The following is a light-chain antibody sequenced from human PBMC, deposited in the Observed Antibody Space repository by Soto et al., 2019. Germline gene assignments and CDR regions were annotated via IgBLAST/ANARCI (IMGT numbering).Light chain of an antibody. Sequence: QSVLTQPPSVSGAPGQRVTISCTGSSSNIGAGYDVHWYQQLPGTVPKLLIYGNSNRPSGVPDRFSGSKSGTSASLAITGLQAEDEADYYCQSSDGSLSYVFGTGTKLTVL. J-gene: IGLJ1*01. CDR2: GNS. CDR1: SSNIGAGYD. V-gene: IGLV1-40*01. CDR3: QSSDGSLSYV.